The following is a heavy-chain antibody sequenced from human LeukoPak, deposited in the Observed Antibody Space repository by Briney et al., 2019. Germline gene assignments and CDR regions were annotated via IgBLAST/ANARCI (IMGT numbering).Heavy chain of an antibody. CDR1: GFTFSSYA. D-gene: IGHD2-21*02. CDR2: ISGSGGGT. Sequence: PGGSLRLSCAASGFTFSSYAMSWVRQAPGKGLEWVSAISGSGGGTYYADSVKGRFTISRDNSKNTLYLQMNSLRAEDTAVYYCARWAVVTAIRYYFDYWGQGTLVTVSS. J-gene: IGHJ4*02. CDR3: ARWAVVTAIRYYFDY. V-gene: IGHV3-23*01.